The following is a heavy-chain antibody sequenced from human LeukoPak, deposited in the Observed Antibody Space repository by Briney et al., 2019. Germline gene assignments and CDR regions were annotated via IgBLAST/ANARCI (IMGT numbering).Heavy chain of an antibody. Sequence: PETLSLTCTVSGGPISRSSNYWGWIRQPPGKGLEWIGSIYYSGSTYYNPTLKSRVTISVDTSKNQFSLKLTSVTAADTGVYYCARHRDDYNQSIDYWGQGTLVTVSS. J-gene: IGHJ4*02. CDR3: ARHRDDYNQSIDY. V-gene: IGHV4-39*01. CDR2: IYYSGST. CDR1: GGPISRSSNY. D-gene: IGHD5-24*01.